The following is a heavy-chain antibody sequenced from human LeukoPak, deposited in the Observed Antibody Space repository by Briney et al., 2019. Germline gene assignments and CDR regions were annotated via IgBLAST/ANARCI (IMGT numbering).Heavy chain of an antibody. CDR2: ISAYNGNT. J-gene: IGHJ5*02. CDR3: ARDWQWLVRGGWFDP. Sequence: GASVKVSCKASGYTFTGYYMHWVRQAPGQGLEWMGWISAYNGNTNYAQKLQGRVTMTTDTSTSTAYMELRSLRSDDTAVYYCARDWQWLVRGGWFDPWGQGTLVTVSS. V-gene: IGHV1-18*04. D-gene: IGHD6-19*01. CDR1: GYTFTGYY.